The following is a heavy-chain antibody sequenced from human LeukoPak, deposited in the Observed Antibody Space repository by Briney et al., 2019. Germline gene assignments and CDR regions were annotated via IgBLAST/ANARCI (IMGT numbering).Heavy chain of an antibody. D-gene: IGHD2-2*01. CDR1: GNYW. CDR2: IYSDGSWT. V-gene: IGHV3-74*01. CDR3: VSFYETY. J-gene: IGHJ4*02. Sequence: GGSLRLSCAASGNYWMHWVRQAPGKGLVWVSHIYSDGSWTSYADSVKGRFTISKDNAKNTVYLQMNNLRAKDTAVYYCVSFYETYWGRGTLVTVSS.